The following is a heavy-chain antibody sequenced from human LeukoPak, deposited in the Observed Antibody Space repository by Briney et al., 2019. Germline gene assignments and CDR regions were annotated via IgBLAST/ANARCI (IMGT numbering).Heavy chain of an antibody. J-gene: IGHJ4*02. D-gene: IGHD3-9*01. CDR1: GYTFSSYS. CDR2: ISSSSGYI. V-gene: IGHV3-21*01. Sequence: GGSLRLSCADSGYTFSSYSMHWVRQAPGKGLEWVSFISSSSGYIYYADSVKGRFTISRDNAKNSLYLQMNSLRAEDTAVYYCARVPYYDTLTGYSDYWGQRTLVTVSS. CDR3: ARVPYYDTLTGYSDY.